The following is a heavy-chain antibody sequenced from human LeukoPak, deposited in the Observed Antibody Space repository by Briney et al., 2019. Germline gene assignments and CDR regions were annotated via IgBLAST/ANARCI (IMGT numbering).Heavy chain of an antibody. Sequence: SETLSLTCTVSGGSIGSGYYWAWIRQPPGKGLEWIGEINHSGSTNYNPSLKSRVTISVDTSKNQFSLKLSSVTAADTAVYYCATLRLGELSPKHYFDYWGQGTLVTVSS. V-gene: IGHV4-34*01. CDR3: ATLRLGELSPKHYFDY. CDR2: INHSGST. CDR1: GGSIGSGYY. D-gene: IGHD3-16*02. J-gene: IGHJ4*02.